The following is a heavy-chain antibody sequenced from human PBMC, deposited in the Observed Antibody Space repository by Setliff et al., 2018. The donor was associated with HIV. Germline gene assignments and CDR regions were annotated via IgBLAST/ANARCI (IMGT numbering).Heavy chain of an antibody. CDR1: GFSLSTRGVG. CDR2: IYWDDDK. J-gene: IGHJ4*02. CDR3: ARRRGYGLD. D-gene: IGHD2-15*01. V-gene: IGHV2-5*02. Sequence: SGPTLVNPAQTLTLTCTFSGFSLSTRGVGVGWIRQPPGKALDWLALIYWDDDKRYSPSLRSRLTITKDTSKNQVVLTMTNMDPVDTATYYCARRRGYGLDWGQGTLVTVSS.